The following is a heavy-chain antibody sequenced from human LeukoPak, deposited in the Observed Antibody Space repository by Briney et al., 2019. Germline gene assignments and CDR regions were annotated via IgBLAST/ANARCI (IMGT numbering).Heavy chain of an antibody. CDR2: ISWNSNNI. J-gene: IGHJ4*02. CDR3: VRQGTPHGNFDY. V-gene: IGHV3-9*01. D-gene: IGHD1/OR15-1a*01. Sequence: GSSLRLSCAAFGFTFDDYAMYWVRQAPGKGLEWVSGISWNSNNIDYAGSVKGRFTISRDKAKNSLYLQMNSLRVEDTAVYYCVRQGTPHGNFDYWGQGTLVTVSS. CDR1: GFTFDDYA.